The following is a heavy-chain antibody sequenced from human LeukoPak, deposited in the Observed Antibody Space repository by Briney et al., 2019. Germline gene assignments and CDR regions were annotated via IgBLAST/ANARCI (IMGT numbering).Heavy chain of an antibody. V-gene: IGHV1-69*01. CDR1: GGTFSSYA. D-gene: IGHD2-2*01. J-gene: IGHJ6*02. CDR2: IIPIFGTA. CDR3: ARDRYCSSTSCDYYYYGMDV. Sequence: SVKVSCKASGGTFSSYAISWVRQAPGQGLEWMGGIIPIFGTANYAQKFQGRVTITADESTSTAYMELSSLRSEDTAVYYCARDRYCSSTSCDYYYYGMDVWGQGTTVTVSS.